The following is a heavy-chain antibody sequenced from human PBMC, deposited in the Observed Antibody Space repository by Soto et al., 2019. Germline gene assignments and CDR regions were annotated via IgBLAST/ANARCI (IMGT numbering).Heavy chain of an antibody. CDR2: IIPILGIA. J-gene: IGHJ5*02. D-gene: IGHD5-12*01. CDR3: ARDGSSGYDYPGLYNWFDP. CDR1: GGTFSSYT. Sequence: QVQLVQSGAEVKKPGSSVKVSCKASGGTFSSYTISWVRQAPGQGLEWMGRIIPILGIANYAQKFQGRVMITSDKSTSTAYMELSSLRSEDTAVYYCARDGSSGYDYPGLYNWFDPWGQGTLVTVSS. V-gene: IGHV1-69*08.